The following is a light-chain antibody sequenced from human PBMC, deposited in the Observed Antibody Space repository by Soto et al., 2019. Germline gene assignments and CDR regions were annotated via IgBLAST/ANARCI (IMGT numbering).Light chain of an antibody. V-gene: IGKV3D-15*01. CDR1: QNVATN. J-gene: IGKJ4*01. CDR2: GSP. CDR3: QQYYHWGLS. Sequence: VMTQSPANLSVSPGEGVTVFCRASQNVATNIAWYQVKPAQAPRLLIYGSPTRATGIPATFSGSGSGTHFSLTISSLQSEDSAVYYCQQYYHWGLSFGGGTKVEI.